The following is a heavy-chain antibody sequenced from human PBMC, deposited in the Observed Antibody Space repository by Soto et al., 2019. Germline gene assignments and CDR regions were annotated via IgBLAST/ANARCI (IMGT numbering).Heavy chain of an antibody. Sequence: GGSLRLSCAASGFTFSSYSMNWVRQAPGKGLEWGSSISSSSSYIYYADSVKGRFTISIDNAKNSLYLQMNSLRAEDTAVYYCARDLTTVPADAFDIWGQGTMVTVS. CDR3: ARDLTTVPADAFDI. CDR1: GFTFSSYS. D-gene: IGHD4-17*01. J-gene: IGHJ3*02. CDR2: ISSSSSYI. V-gene: IGHV3-21*01.